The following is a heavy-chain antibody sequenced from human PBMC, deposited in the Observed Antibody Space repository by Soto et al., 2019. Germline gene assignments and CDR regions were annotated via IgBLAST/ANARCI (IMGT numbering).Heavy chain of an antibody. Sequence: PGGSLRLSCAASGFTFSSYGMHWVRQAPGKGLEWVAVIWYDGSNKYYADSVKGRFTISRDNSKNTLYLQMNSLRAEDTAVYYCARSTGSGPFYYYGMDVWGQGTTVTVSS. CDR2: IWYDGSNK. V-gene: IGHV3-33*01. CDR1: GFTFSSYG. CDR3: ARSTGSGPFYYYGMDV. D-gene: IGHD3-10*01. J-gene: IGHJ6*02.